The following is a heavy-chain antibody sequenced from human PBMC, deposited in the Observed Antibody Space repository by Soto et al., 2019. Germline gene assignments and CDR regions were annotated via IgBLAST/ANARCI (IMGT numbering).Heavy chain of an antibody. CDR1: VFSLSTPGVG. CDR2: PYWDDAK. V-gene: IGHV2-5*02. J-gene: IGHJ1*01. Sequence: QITLRASGPTLMKPTQTLALTCTFSVFSLSTPGVGAGWFRQPPGWALEWLALPYWDDAKHYSPSLKTSLTITKDTSKSKVVLTMTNMDPVDTGTYYCVHTQPSCDNGVYYTERHFQHWGQGALRAVSS. CDR3: VHTQPSCDNGVYYTERHFQH. D-gene: IGHD2-8*01.